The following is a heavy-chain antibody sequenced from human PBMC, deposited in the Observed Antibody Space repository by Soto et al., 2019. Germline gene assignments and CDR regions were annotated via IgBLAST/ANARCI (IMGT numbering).Heavy chain of an antibody. Sequence: SETLSLTCTVSGGSISSYYWSWIRQPPGKGLEWIGYIYYSGSTNYNPSLKSRVTISVDTSKNQFSLKLSSVTAADTAVYYCARMRNILTGYPGRFDYWGQGTLVTVSS. CDR3: ARMRNILTGYPGRFDY. V-gene: IGHV4-59*01. CDR1: GGSISSYY. D-gene: IGHD3-9*01. CDR2: IYYSGST. J-gene: IGHJ4*02.